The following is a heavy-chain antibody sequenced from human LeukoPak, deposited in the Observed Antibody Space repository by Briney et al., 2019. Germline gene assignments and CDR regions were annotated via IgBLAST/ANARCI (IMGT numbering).Heavy chain of an antibody. CDR2: ISSSGSTI. CDR3: ARAPQVYYDSSGYYFGY. D-gene: IGHD3-22*01. J-gene: IGHJ4*02. Sequence: PGGSLRLSCAASGFTFSSYGMHSVRQAPGKGLEWVSYISSSGSTIYYADSVKGRFTISRDNAKNSLYLQMNSLRAEDTAVYYCARAPQVYYDSSGYYFGYWGQGTLVTVSS. V-gene: IGHV3-48*04. CDR1: GFTFSSYG.